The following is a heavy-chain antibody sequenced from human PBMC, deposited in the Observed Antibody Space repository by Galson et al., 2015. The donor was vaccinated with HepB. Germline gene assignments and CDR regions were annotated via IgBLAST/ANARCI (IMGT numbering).Heavy chain of an antibody. D-gene: IGHD2-15*01. Sequence: SLRLSCAASGFIFSNFDMIWVRQAPGKGLEWVSAVSNGGDRTYYADSVKGRFTISRDNAKNTVYLQMHSLRAEDTAVYYCARDASAATSRNGFQHWGQGTLVTASS. CDR3: ARDASAATSRNGFQH. V-gene: IGHV3-23*01. CDR2: VSNGGDRT. CDR1: GFIFSNFD. J-gene: IGHJ1*01.